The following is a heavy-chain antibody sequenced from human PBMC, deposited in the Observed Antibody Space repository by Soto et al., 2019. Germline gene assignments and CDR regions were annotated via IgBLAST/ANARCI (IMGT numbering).Heavy chain of an antibody. J-gene: IGHJ4*02. CDR2: VNAGNDNT. D-gene: IGHD5-18*01. V-gene: IGHV1-3*01. CDR3: AREVPYGYSRFDY. CDR1: GYTFTNNV. Sequence: QVHLVQSGAEVKKPGASVMVSCKTSGYTFTNNVIHWVRQAPGQRLEWMGWVNAGNDNTKWSREFQGRLTLTKDTSATTAYMELSCLTSEDTAIYFCAREVPYGYSRFDYWGQGTLVTVSS.